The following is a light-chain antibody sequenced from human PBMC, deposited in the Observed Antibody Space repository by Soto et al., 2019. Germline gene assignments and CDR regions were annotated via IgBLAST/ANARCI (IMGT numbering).Light chain of an antibody. CDR1: SSDVGIYNR. J-gene: IGLJ1*01. Sequence: QSALTQPPSVSGSPGQSVTISCTGTSSDVGIYNRVSWFQQPPGTAPKLMIYEVSNRPSGVPDRFSGSKSGNTASLTISGLQAEDEADYYCSSYTRSSTDVFGTGTKLTVL. CDR3: SSYTRSSTDV. V-gene: IGLV2-18*02. CDR2: EVS.